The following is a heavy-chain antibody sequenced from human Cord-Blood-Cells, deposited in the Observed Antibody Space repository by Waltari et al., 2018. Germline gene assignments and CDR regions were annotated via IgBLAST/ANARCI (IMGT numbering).Heavy chain of an antibody. D-gene: IGHD5-18*01. CDR1: GFTFSSYW. CDR3: ARDSYGYFQAWYFDL. CDR2: IKQDGSEK. J-gene: IGHJ2*01. V-gene: IGHV3-7*01. Sequence: EVQLVESGGGLVQPGGSLRLSCAASGFTFSSYWMSWVRQAPGKGLEWVANIKQDGSEKYYVDSVKGRFTISRDNAKNSLYLQMNSLRAEDTAVYYCARDSYGYFQAWYFDLWGRGTLVTVSS.